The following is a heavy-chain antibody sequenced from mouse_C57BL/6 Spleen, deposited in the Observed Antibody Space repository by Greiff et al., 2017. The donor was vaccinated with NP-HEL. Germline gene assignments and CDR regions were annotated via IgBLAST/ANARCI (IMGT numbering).Heavy chain of an antibody. Sequence: VQLQQSGPVLVKPGASVKMSCKASGYTFTDYYMNWVKQSHGKSLEWIGVINPYNGGTSYNQKFKGKATLTVDKSSSTAYMELNSLTSEDSAVYYCARWETAQANYAMDYWGQGTSVTVSS. CDR3: ARWETAQANYAMDY. J-gene: IGHJ4*01. V-gene: IGHV1-19*01. CDR1: GYTFTDYY. D-gene: IGHD3-2*02. CDR2: INPYNGGT.